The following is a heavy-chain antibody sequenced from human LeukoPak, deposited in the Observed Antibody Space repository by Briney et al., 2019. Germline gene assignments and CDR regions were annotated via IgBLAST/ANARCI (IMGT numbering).Heavy chain of an antibody. CDR2: TYYSGST. J-gene: IGHJ4*02. CDR3: ARDGGGYAGFDY. D-gene: IGHD5-12*01. CDR1: GGSISSYY. V-gene: IGHV4-59*01. Sequence: PSETLSLTCTVSGGSISSYYWSWIRQPPGKGLEWLGYTYYSGSTNYNPSLKSRVTISVDTSKNQFSLKLNSVTAADTAVYFCARDGGGYAGFDYWGQGTLVTVSS.